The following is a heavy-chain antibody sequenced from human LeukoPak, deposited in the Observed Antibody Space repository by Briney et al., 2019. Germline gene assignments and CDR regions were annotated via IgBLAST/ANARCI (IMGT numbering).Heavy chain of an antibody. CDR2: IYTSGST. Sequence: PSETLSLTCTVSGGSISSYDWSWIRQPAGKGLEWIGRIYTSGSTNYNPSLKSRVTMSVDTSKNQFSLKLSSVTAADTAVYYCAREGFSGYHYYYYYYMDVWGKGTTVTVSS. CDR3: AREGFSGYHYYYYYYMDV. D-gene: IGHD3-9*01. V-gene: IGHV4-4*07. CDR1: GGSISSYD. J-gene: IGHJ6*03.